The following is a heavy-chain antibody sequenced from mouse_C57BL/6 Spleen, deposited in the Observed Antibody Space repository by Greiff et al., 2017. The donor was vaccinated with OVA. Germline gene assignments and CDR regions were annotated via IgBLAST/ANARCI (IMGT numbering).Heavy chain of an antibody. Sequence: QVQLQQPGAELVKPGASVKMSCKASGYTFTSYWITWVKQRPGQGLEWIGDIYPGSGSTNYNEKFKSKATLTVDTSSSPAYMQLSSLTSEDSAVYYCATGPNYYGSGFDYWGEGTTLTVSS. D-gene: IGHD1-1*01. V-gene: IGHV1-55*01. CDR3: ATGPNYYGSGFDY. J-gene: IGHJ2*01. CDR1: GYTFTSYW. CDR2: IYPGSGST.